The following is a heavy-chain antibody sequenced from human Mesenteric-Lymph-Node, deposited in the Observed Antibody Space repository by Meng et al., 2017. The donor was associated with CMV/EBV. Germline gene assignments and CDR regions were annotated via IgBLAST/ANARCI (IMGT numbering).Heavy chain of an antibody. Sequence: GESLKISCAASGFTFSSYGMHWVRQAPGKGLEWVAVIWYDGSNKYYADSVKGRFTISRDNAKNSLYLQMNSLRAEDTAVYYCARGFRYQLLSWTYYYYGMDVWGQGTTVTVSS. V-gene: IGHV3-33*01. CDR2: IWYDGSNK. D-gene: IGHD2-2*01. CDR1: GFTFSSYG. CDR3: ARGFRYQLLSWTYYYYGMDV. J-gene: IGHJ6*02.